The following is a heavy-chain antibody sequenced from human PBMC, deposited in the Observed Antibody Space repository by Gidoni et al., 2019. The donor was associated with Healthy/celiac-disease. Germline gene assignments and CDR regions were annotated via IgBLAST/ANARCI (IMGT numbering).Heavy chain of an antibody. CDR2: INPNSGGT. J-gene: IGHJ4*02. CDR1: GSTFTGSY. D-gene: IGHD3-10*01. CDR3: ARATGSDY. Sequence: QVQLVQSGAEVKKPGASVTVSCKASGSTFTGSYMHWVRQAPGQGLEWMGWINPNSGGTNYAQKLQGRVTMTRDTSISTAYMELSRLRSDDTAVYYCARATGSDYWGQGTLVTVSS. V-gene: IGHV1-2*02.